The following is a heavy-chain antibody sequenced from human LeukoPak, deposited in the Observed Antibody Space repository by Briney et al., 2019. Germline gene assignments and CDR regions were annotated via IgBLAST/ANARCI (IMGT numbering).Heavy chain of an antibody. D-gene: IGHD6-19*01. V-gene: IGHV3-48*03. Sequence: GGSLRLSCAASGFTFSSYEMNWVRQAPGKGLEWVSYISTTGSSIYYADSVKGRFTISRDNVKNLLYLQMNSLRAEDTAVYYCARVQRGIAVALDYWGQGTPATVSS. CDR1: GFTFSSYE. CDR2: ISTTGSSI. J-gene: IGHJ4*02. CDR3: ARVQRGIAVALDY.